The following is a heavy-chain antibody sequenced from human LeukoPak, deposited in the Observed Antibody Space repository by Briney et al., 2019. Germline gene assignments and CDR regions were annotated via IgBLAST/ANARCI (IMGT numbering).Heavy chain of an antibody. Sequence: GGSLRLSCAASRFTFSSYGMHWVRQAPGKGLEWVSAISGSGGSTYYADSVKGRFTISRDNSKNTLYLQMNSLRAEDTAVYYCAKKQMIMTTVFGPIDYWGQGTLVTVSS. CDR1: RFTFSSYG. CDR3: AKKQMIMTTVFGPIDY. J-gene: IGHJ4*02. V-gene: IGHV3-23*01. D-gene: IGHD4-17*01. CDR2: ISGSGGST.